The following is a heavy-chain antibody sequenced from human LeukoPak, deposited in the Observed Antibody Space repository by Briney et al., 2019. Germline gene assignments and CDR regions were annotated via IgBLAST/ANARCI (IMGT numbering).Heavy chain of an antibody. D-gene: IGHD2-15*01. CDR1: GYTFTGYY. J-gene: IGHJ4*02. CDR3: ARYRLSTLGPSHWYFDY. Sequence: GASVKVSCKASGYTFTGYYMHWVRQAPGQGLEWMGWINPNSGGTNYAQKFRGRVTMTRDTSISTAYMELSRLRSDDTAVYYCARYRLSTLGPSHWYFDYWGQGTLVTVSS. V-gene: IGHV1-2*02. CDR2: INPNSGGT.